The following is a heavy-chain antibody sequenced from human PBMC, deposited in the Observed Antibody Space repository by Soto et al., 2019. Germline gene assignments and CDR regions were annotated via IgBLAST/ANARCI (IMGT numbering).Heavy chain of an antibody. CDR1: GFTFSSYS. CDR3: LSRDGYNRSY. CDR2: ISSSSSYI. Sequence: EVQLVESGGGLVKPGGSLRLSCAASGFTFSSYSMNWVRQAPGQGLEWVSSISSSSSYIYYADSVKGRFTISRDNAENSLYLQMNSLRAEDTAVYYCLSRDGYNRSYWGQGTLVTVSS. D-gene: IGHD5-12*01. V-gene: IGHV3-21*01. J-gene: IGHJ4*02.